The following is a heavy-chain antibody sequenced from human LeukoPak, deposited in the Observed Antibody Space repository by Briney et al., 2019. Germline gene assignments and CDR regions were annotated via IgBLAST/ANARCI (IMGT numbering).Heavy chain of an antibody. CDR3: ARDRPLYYYDSSGYDY. CDR1: GFTFSSYS. CDR2: ISSSSSTI. D-gene: IGHD3-22*01. J-gene: IGHJ4*02. Sequence: QAGGSPRLSCAASGFTFSSYSMNWVRQAPGKGLEWVSYISSSSSTIYYADSVKGRFTISRDNAKNSLYLQMNSLRDEDTAVYYCARDRPLYYYDSSGYDYWGQGTLVTVSS. V-gene: IGHV3-48*02.